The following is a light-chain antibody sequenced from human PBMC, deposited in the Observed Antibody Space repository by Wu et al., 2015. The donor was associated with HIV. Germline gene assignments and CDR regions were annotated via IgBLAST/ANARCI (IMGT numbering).Light chain of an antibody. CDR2: DAS. Sequence: IQLTQSLSSLSASVGDRVTLTCRASQDISNALAWYQQKPGLAPKLLIFDASNLESGVPSRFSGNKSGTDFSLTISSLQPEDFATYYCQQLNSYPLTFGGGTKVEIK. CDR3: QQLNSYPLT. CDR1: QDISNA. V-gene: IGKV1-13*02. J-gene: IGKJ4*01.